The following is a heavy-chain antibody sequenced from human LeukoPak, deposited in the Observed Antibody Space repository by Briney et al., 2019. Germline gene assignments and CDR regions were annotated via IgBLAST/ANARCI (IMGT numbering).Heavy chain of an antibody. CDR2: INSDGSTT. D-gene: IGHD2-15*01. J-gene: IGHJ4*02. V-gene: IGHV3-74*01. CDR1: GFTFSSYW. Sequence: QPGGSLRLSCATSGFTFSSYWVHWVRQAPGKGLVWVSCINSDGSTTNYADSVKGRFTISRDNAKNTLYLQMDSLRAEDTAVYYCARGRYCSGGSCYVYWGQGTLVTVSS. CDR3: ARGRYCSGGSCYVY.